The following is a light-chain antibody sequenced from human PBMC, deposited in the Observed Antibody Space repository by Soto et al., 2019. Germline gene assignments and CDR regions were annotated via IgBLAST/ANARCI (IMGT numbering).Light chain of an antibody. CDR1: SRDVGFYNY. Sequence: QSALTQPASVSGSPGQSITISCTGTSRDVGFYNYVSWYQQHPGKAPKLMIFDVSNRPSGVSNRFSGSKSGNTASLTISGLQAEDEADYYCSSFTTSNTLAFGGGTKLTVL. CDR3: SSFTTSNTLA. CDR2: DVS. J-gene: IGLJ2*01. V-gene: IGLV2-14*03.